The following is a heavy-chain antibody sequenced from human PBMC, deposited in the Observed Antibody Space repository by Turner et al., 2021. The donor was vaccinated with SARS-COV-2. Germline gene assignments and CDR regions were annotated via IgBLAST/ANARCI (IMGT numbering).Heavy chain of an antibody. J-gene: IGHJ6*02. CDR3: ARDLAVSGMDV. V-gene: IGHV3-53*02. CDR1: GVTVSSNY. CDR2: IYSGGST. Sequence: EVQLVETGGGLIQPGGSLRLSCAASGVTVSSNYMSWVRQAPGKGLEWVSVIYSGGSTYYADSVKGRFTISRDNSKNTLYLQMNSLRAEDTAVYYCARDLAVSGMDVWGQGTTVTVSS.